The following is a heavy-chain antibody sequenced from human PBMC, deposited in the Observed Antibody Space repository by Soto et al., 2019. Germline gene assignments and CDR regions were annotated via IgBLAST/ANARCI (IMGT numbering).Heavy chain of an antibody. J-gene: IGHJ4*02. V-gene: IGHV3-30-3*01. CDR2: ISHDGINK. Sequence: GGSLRLSCTASGFTFGDYAMRRFRQAPGKGLEWVALISHDGINKYYADSVRGRFTISRDSSTNTLYLQMNSLRAADTDVYYCGRCTSTSCHLGSDYWGQGTLVTVSS. CDR3: GRCTSTSCHLGSDY. CDR1: GFTFGDYA. D-gene: IGHD2-2*01.